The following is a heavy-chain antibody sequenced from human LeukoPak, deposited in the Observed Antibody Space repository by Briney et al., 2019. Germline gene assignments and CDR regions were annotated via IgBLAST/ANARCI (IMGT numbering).Heavy chain of an antibody. D-gene: IGHD6-13*01. Sequence: GGSLRVSCAASGFTFSNYCMHWVRQIPGKGLVWVSRICPDGTVTNYADSVKGRFTISRDNAKNMVFLQMNSLRADDTAVYYCARDVTSSSIAFDYWGQGTLVTVSS. V-gene: IGHV3-74*01. CDR3: ARDVTSSSIAFDY. CDR2: ICPDGTVT. CDR1: GFTFSNYC. J-gene: IGHJ4*02.